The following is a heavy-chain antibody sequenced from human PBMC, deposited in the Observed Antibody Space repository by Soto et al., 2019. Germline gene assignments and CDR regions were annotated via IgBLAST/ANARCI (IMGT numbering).Heavy chain of an antibody. Sequence: SVKVSCKASGYTFSNSGISWVRQAPGQGLEWMGWIIPIFGTANYAQKFQGRVTITADESMSTAYMELSSLRSEDTAVYYCAREVRCSGGSCYPYYFDYWGQGTLVTSPQ. D-gene: IGHD2-15*01. CDR3: AREVRCSGGSCYPYYFDY. V-gene: IGHV1-69*13. CDR2: IIPIFGTA. J-gene: IGHJ4*02. CDR1: GYTFSNSG.